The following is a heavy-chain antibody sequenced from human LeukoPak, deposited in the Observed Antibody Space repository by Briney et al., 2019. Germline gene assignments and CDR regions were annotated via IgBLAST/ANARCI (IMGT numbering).Heavy chain of an antibody. CDR3: AKSGYNRFDY. CDR1: GFTFSSSA. J-gene: IGHJ4*02. V-gene: IGHV3-23*01. D-gene: IGHD5-24*01. Sequence: GGSLRLSCAASGFTFSSSAMSWVRQAPGKGLEWVSTISGSGAYYADSVKGRFTISRDNSKNTLYLQMNSLRAEDTAIYYCAKSGYNRFDYWGQGTLVTVSS. CDR2: ISGSGA.